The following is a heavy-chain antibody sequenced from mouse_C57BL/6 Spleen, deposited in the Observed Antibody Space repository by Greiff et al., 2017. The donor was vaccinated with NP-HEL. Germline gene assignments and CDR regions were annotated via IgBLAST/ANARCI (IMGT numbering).Heavy chain of an antibody. V-gene: IGHV1-80*01. CDR1: GYAFSSYW. Sequence: QVQLQQSGAELVKPGASVKISCKASGYAFSSYWMNWVKQRPGKGLEWIGQIYPGDGDTNYNGTFKGKATLTADKSSSTAYMQRSSLTSEDSAVYFCAKNYYGSSYWYFDVWGTGTTVTVSS. CDR3: AKNYYGSSYWYFDV. CDR2: IYPGDGDT. J-gene: IGHJ1*03. D-gene: IGHD1-1*01.